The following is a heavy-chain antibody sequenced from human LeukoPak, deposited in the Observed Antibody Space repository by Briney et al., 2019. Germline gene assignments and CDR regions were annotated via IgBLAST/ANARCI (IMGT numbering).Heavy chain of an antibody. J-gene: IGHJ6*03. V-gene: IGHV4-39*07. CDR2: IYYSGST. Sequence: SETLSLTCTVSGGSISSSNYYWGWIRQPPGKGLEWIGNIYYSGSTYYNPSLKSRVTISVDTSKNQFSLKLSSVTAADTAVYYCARVKIWSQLVRKIDYYYMDVWGKGTTVTVSS. CDR1: GGSISSSNYY. D-gene: IGHD6-6*01. CDR3: ARVKIWSQLVRKIDYYYMDV.